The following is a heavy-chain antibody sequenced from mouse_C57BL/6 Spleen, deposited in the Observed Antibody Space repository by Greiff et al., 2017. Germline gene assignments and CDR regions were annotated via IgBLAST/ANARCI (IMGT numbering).Heavy chain of an antibody. D-gene: IGHD2-1*01. CDR3: ARSDPYGNYVGYFDY. CDR1: GYAFSSYW. CDR2: IYPGDGDT. V-gene: IGHV1-80*01. Sequence: QVHVKQSGAELVKPGASVKISCKASGYAFSSYWMNWVKQRPGKGLEWIGQIYPGDGDTNYNGKFKGKATLTADKSSSTAYMQLSSLTSEDSAVYFCARSDPYGNYVGYFDYWGQGTTLTVSS. J-gene: IGHJ2*01.